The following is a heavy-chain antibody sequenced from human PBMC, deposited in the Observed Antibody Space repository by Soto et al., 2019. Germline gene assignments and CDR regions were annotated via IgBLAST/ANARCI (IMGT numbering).Heavy chain of an antibody. D-gene: IGHD1-1*01. CDR1: GYTFTSYG. J-gene: IGHJ4*02. Sequence: ASVKVSCKTSGYTFTSYGIAWVRQAPGQGLEWMGWISTYKGDTKYAQKFQGRVTMTTDTSTSTAYMELNSLRAEDTALYYCAKDRPRRTSGYFFDYWGQGTPDTVSS. CDR2: ISTYKGDT. CDR3: AKDRPRRTSGYFFDY. V-gene: IGHV1-18*01.